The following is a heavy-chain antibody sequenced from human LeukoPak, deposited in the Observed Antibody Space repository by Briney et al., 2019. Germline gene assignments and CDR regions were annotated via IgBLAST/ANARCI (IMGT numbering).Heavy chain of an antibody. D-gene: IGHD4-17*01. V-gene: IGHV1-2*02. CDR2: INPDTDDT. J-gene: IGHJ4*02. CDR1: GYTFIDSY. CDR3: ARPDYDDDDSPGMHD. Sequence: ASVKVSCKTSGYTFIDSYIHWVRQAPGQGLEWMGWINPDTDDTVYAQKFQDRVKMTRDTSINTAYMELNRLTSDDTAVYYCARPDYDDDDSPGMHDWGQGTQVTVSS.